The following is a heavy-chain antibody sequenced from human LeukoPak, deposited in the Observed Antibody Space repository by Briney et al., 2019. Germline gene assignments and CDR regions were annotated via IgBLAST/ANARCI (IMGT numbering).Heavy chain of an antibody. D-gene: IGHD4-11*01. CDR3: ARDGAYSSFDY. CDR1: GFTFTNSW. V-gene: IGHV3-7*01. Sequence: GGSLRLSCGAFGFTFTNSWMAWVRQAPGKGLEWVATIKPDGGETNYVDSVKGRFTISRDNAKNSLFLHMNSLRAEDTAVYFCARDGAYSSFDYWGQGTLVAVSS. J-gene: IGHJ4*02. CDR2: IKPDGGET.